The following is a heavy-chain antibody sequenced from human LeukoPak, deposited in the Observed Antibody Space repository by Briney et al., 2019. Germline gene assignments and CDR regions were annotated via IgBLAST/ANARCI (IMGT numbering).Heavy chain of an antibody. CDR2: MSPNSGDT. CDR1: GYTFTDLD. CDR3: ASNPPNTGDFYY. V-gene: IGHV1-8*01. Sequence: GAXVKVSCKTSGYTFTDLDINWLRQAPGQGLEWMGWMSPNSGDTGYAQKFQGRVSMTRDTSISTAYMELSSLRSEDTAVYYCASNPPNTGDFYYWGLGSLVTVSS. J-gene: IGHJ4*02. D-gene: IGHD1-1*01.